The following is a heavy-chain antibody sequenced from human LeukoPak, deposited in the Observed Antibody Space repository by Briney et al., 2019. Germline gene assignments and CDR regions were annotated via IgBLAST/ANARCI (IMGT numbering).Heavy chain of an antibody. V-gene: IGHV1-69*05. Sequence: ASVKVSCKASGYTFKNYDINWVRQATGQGLEWMGGIIPIFGTANYAQKFQGRVTITTDESTSTAYMELSSLRSEDTAVYYCARAYDSGSYVFDYWGQGTLVTVSS. J-gene: IGHJ4*02. CDR2: IIPIFGTA. CDR3: ARAYDSGSYVFDY. D-gene: IGHD1-26*01. CDR1: GYTFKNYD.